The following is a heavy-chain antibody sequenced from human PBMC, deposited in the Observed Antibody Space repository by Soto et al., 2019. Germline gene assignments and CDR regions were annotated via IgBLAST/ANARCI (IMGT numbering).Heavy chain of an antibody. J-gene: IGHJ6*01. CDR2: SRNKANSYTT. CDR1: GFIFSDHY. V-gene: IGHV3-72*01. CDR3: TRGPRGMAVAGNIVYYFPMHV. D-gene: IGHD6-19*01. Sequence: GSLRLSCAASGFIFSDHYIDWVRQAPGKGLEWVGRSRNKANSYTTEYAASVKGRFTLSRDDSENSLYLQMNSLKTEDTAVYFCTRGPRGMAVAGNIVYYFPMHVWGQGTTVTVSS.